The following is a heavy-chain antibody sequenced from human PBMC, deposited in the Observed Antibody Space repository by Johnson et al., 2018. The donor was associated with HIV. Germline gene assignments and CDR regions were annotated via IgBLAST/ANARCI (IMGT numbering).Heavy chain of an antibody. Sequence: EVQLVESGGGLVQPGRSLRLSCAASGFSFDDYGMHWVRQAPGKGLAWVSGISWNSGTMGYADSVQGRFTISRDNAKNSLYLQMNSLRGEDTALYCCAKGSIAARWGAFDIWGQGTMVTVSS. J-gene: IGHJ3*02. CDR3: AKGSIAARWGAFDI. CDR2: ISWNSGTM. D-gene: IGHD6-6*01. CDR1: GFSFDDYG. V-gene: IGHV3-9*01.